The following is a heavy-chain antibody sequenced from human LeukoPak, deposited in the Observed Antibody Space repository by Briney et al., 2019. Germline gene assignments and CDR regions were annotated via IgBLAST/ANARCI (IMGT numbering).Heavy chain of an antibody. CDR3: ARAHNKGFWYFDL. CDR2: INPNSGGT. CDR1: GYTFTGYY. Sequence: VSVKVSCKASGYTFTGYYMHWVRQAPGQGLEWMGWINPNSGGTNYAQKFQGRVTMTRDTSISTAYMELSRLRSDDTAVYYCARAHNKGFWYFDLWGRGTLVTVSS. D-gene: IGHD1-1*01. V-gene: IGHV1-2*02. J-gene: IGHJ2*01.